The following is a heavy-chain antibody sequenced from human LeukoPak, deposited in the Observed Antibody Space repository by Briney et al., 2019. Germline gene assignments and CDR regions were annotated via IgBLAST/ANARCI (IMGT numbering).Heavy chain of an antibody. V-gene: IGHV3-21*01. CDR1: GFTFSSYS. CDR2: ISSSSSYI. CDR3: ARSGAVAGHFDY. Sequence: PGGSLRLSCAASGFTFSSYSMNWVRQAPGKGLDWVSSISSSSSYIYYADSVKGRFTISRDNAKNSLYLQMNSLRAEDTAVYYCARSGAVAGHFDYWGQGTLVTVSS. J-gene: IGHJ4*02. D-gene: IGHD6-19*01.